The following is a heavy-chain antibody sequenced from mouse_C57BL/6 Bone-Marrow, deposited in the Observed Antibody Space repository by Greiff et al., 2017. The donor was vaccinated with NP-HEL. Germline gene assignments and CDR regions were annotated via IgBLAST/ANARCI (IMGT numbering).Heavy chain of an antibody. CDR1: GYTFTDHT. V-gene: IGHV1-78*01. D-gene: IGHD3-1*01. J-gene: IGHJ3*01. CDR3: AHSSGYVWFAY. Sequence: VQLQQSDAELVKPGASVKISCTASGYTFTDHTIHWMKQRPEQGLEWIGYIYPRDGSTKYNEKFKGKATLTADKSSSTAYMQLNSLTSEDSAVYCCAHSSGYVWFAYWGQGTLVTVSA. CDR2: IYPRDGST.